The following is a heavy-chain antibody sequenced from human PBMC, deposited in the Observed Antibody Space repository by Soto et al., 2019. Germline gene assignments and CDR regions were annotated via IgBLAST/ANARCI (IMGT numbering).Heavy chain of an antibody. D-gene: IGHD3-9*01. CDR2: ISSSGSTI. CDR3: ARDRSILRYFDWPWPHYYYGMDV. V-gene: IGHV3-48*04. J-gene: IGHJ6*02. Sequence: GGSLRLSCAASGFTFSSYGMHWVRQAPGKGLEWVSYISSSGSTIYYADSVKGRFTISRDNAKNSLYLQMNSLRAEDTAVYYCARDRSILRYFDWPWPHYYYGMDVWGQGTTVTVSS. CDR1: GFTFSSYG.